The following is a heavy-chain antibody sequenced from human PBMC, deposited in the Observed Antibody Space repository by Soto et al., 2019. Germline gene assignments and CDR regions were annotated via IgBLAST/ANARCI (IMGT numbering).Heavy chain of an antibody. V-gene: IGHV1-8*01. D-gene: IGHD2-21*01. Sequence: QVQLVQSGAEVKKPGASVKVSCKASGYTFSSYDINWVRQATGQGLEWMGWMNPKSGYTGYAKKFQGRVTMTRDTSISTAYMEVSSLRSEDTAIYYCARAYGDLDVWGQGTTVTVSS. J-gene: IGHJ6*02. CDR1: GYTFSSYD. CDR3: ARAYGDLDV. CDR2: MNPKSGYT.